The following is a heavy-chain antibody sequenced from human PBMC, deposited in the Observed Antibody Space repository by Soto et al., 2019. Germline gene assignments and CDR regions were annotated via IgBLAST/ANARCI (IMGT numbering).Heavy chain of an antibody. CDR3: ARGAVYDMLTGYYLANDAFDI. V-gene: IGHV3-33*01. Sequence: QVQLVESGGGVVQPGRSLRLSCAASGFTFSSYGMHWVRQAPGKGLEWVAVIWYDGSNKYYADYVKGRFTISRDNSKNTLYLQMNSLRAEDTAVYYCARGAVYDMLTGYYLANDAFDIWGQGTMVTVSS. CDR1: GFTFSSYG. J-gene: IGHJ3*02. CDR2: IWYDGSNK. D-gene: IGHD3-9*01.